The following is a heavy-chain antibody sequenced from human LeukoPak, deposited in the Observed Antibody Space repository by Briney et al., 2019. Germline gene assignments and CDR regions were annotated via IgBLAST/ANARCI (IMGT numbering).Heavy chain of an antibody. D-gene: IGHD6-19*01. Sequence: ASVKVSCKASGGTFSSYAISWVRQAPGQGLEWMGGIIPIFGTANYAQKFQGRVTITTDESTSTAYMELSSLRSEDTAVYYCARAVSQWLASTHNWFDPWGQGTLVTVSS. CDR3: ARAVSQWLASTHNWFDP. CDR2: IIPIFGTA. CDR1: GGTFSSYA. J-gene: IGHJ5*02. V-gene: IGHV1-69*05.